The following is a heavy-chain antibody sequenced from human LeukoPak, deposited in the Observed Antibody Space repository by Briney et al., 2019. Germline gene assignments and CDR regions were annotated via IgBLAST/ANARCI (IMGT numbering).Heavy chain of an antibody. CDR1: GFTFSSYA. CDR2: ISGSGGST. J-gene: IGHJ4*02. Sequence: GGSLRLSCAASGFTFSSYAMSWVRQAPGKGLEWVSGISGSGGSTYYADSVKGRFTISRDNSKNTLYLQMNSLRAEDTAVYYCAKGTRSSSWFHFDYWGQGTLVTASS. D-gene: IGHD6-13*01. CDR3: AKGTRSSSWFHFDY. V-gene: IGHV3-23*01.